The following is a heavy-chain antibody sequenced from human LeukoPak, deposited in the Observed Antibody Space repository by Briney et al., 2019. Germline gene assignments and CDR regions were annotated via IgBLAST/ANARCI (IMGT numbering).Heavy chain of an antibody. D-gene: IGHD3-10*01. V-gene: IGHV1-69*13. CDR1: GGTFSSYA. CDR3: AINMRRSGSYREYRPDD. CDR2: IIPIFGTA. Sequence: ASVKVSCKASGGTFSSYAISWVRQAPGQGLEWMGGIIPIFGTANYAQKFQGRVTITADEFTNTAYMELRSLRLEDTALYYCAINMRRSGSYREYRPDDWGQGTLVAVSS. J-gene: IGHJ4*02.